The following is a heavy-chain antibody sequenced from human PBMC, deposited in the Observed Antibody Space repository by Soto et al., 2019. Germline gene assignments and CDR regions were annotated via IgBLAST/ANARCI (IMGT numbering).Heavy chain of an antibody. CDR3: GRAVAVAADFDY. D-gene: IGHD6-19*01. CDR1: GYTFSSYG. J-gene: IGHJ4*02. V-gene: IGHV1-18*01. Sequence: ASVKVSCKASGYTFSSYGISWVRQAPGQGLEWMGWISGYNGNTNYAQKLQGRVTMTTETSTSTAYMELRSLRSEDTAVYYCGRAVAVAADFDYWGQGTLVTVSS. CDR2: ISGYNGNT.